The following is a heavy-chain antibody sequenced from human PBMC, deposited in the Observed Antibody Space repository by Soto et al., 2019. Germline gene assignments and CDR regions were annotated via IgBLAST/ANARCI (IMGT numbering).Heavy chain of an antibody. D-gene: IGHD3-22*01. Sequence: GESLKISCQGSGYSFTSYWISWARQMPGKGLEWMGRIDPSDSYTNYSTSFQGHVTISADKSISTAYLQWSSLKASDTAMYYCARRGYYYDSSGPVWGMDVWGQGTTVTVSS. CDR2: IDPSDSYT. CDR1: GYSFTSYW. V-gene: IGHV5-10-1*01. J-gene: IGHJ6*02. CDR3: ARRGYYYDSSGPVWGMDV.